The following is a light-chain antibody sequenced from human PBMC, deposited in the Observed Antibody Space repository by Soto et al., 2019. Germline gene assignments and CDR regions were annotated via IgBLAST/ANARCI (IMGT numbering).Light chain of an antibody. CDR2: DAS. J-gene: IGKJ3*01. CDR1: QDISNY. Sequence: DIQMTQSPSSLSASVGDRVTITCQASQDISNYLNWYQQKSGKPPKLLIYDASNLKAGVPSRFRGSGSGTDFTLTISSLQPEDVATYYCQQHGNLPSFGPGTKVHFK. CDR3: QQHGNLPS. V-gene: IGKV1-33*01.